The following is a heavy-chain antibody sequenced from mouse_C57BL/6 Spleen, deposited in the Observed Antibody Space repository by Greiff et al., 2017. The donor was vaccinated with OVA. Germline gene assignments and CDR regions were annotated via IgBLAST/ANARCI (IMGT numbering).Heavy chain of an antibody. CDR1: GYTFTSYW. D-gene: IGHD1-1*01. Sequence: VQLQQPGAELVMPGASVKLSCKASGYTFTSYWMHWVKQRPGQGLEWIGEIDPSDSYTNYNQKFKGKSTLTVDKSSSTAYMQLSSLTSEDSAVYYCARYGSSPHYAMDYWGQGTSVTVSS. CDR2: IDPSDSYT. CDR3: ARYGSSPHYAMDY. V-gene: IGHV1-69*01. J-gene: IGHJ4*01.